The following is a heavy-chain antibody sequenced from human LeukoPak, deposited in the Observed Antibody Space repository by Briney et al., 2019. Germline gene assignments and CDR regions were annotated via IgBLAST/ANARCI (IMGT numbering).Heavy chain of an antibody. V-gene: IGHV4-38-2*01. CDR2: IYHSGST. J-gene: IGHJ5*02. CDR3: ARSVPTMVRGDWFDP. CDR1: GYSISSGYY. Sequence: TSETLSLTCAVSGYSISSGYYWGRIRQPPGKGLEWIGSIYHSGSTYYNPSLKSRVTISVDTSKNQFSLKLSSVTAADTAVYYCARSVPTMVRGDWFDPWGQGTLVTVSS. D-gene: IGHD3-10*01.